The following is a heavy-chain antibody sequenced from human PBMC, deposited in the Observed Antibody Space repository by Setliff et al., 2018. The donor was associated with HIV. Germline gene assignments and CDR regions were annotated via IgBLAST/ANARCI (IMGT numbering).Heavy chain of an antibody. CDR1: GYTFPDYY. CDR2: IDPDRGDT. Sequence: ASVKVSCKVSGYTFPDYYMQWVRQALGKGLEWMGLIDPDRGDTVYAEKFQGRVTITADRSIDIAYMKLSSLTSEDTAMYFCAWGTQRPIDSWGQGTQVTVSS. V-gene: IGHV1-69-2*01. J-gene: IGHJ4*02. D-gene: IGHD3-16*01. CDR3: AWGTQRPIDS.